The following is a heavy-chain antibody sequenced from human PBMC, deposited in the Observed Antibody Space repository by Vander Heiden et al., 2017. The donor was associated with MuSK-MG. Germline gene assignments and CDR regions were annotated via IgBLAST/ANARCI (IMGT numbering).Heavy chain of an antibody. Sequence: EVQLVESGGGLVQPGGSLRLSCAASGFTFSSHWLGWVRQARGKGLEWVANIKQDGSERYYVDSVKGRFTISSDNAKNSLYLQMNSLRAEDTALYYCARGSGYCSGGSCYPYYFDYWGQGTLVTVSS. V-gene: IGHV3-7*01. CDR1: GFTFSSHW. CDR2: IKQDGSER. D-gene: IGHD2-15*01. CDR3: ARGSGYCSGGSCYPYYFDY. J-gene: IGHJ4*02.